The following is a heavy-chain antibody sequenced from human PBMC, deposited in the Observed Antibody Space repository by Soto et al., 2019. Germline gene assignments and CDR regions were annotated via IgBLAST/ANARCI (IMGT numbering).Heavy chain of an antibody. CDR3: AKDHIHGDYPSWFDP. J-gene: IGHJ5*02. D-gene: IGHD4-17*01. CDR2: ISGSGGST. CDR1: GFTFSSYA. V-gene: IGHV3-23*01. Sequence: GGSLRLSCAASGFTFSSYAMSWVRQAPGKGLEWVSAISGSGGSTYYADSVKGRFTISRDNSKNTLYLQMNSLRAEDTAVYYCAKDHIHGDYPSWFDPWGQGTLVTVSS.